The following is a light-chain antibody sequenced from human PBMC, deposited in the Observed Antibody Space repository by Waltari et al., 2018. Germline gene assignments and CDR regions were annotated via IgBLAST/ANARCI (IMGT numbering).Light chain of an antibody. CDR1: QSVLYSSNNKNY. V-gene: IGKV4-1*01. CDR2: WAC. Sequence: DIVMTQSPDSLAVSLGERATINCKSSQSVLYSSNNKNYLAWYQQKPGQPPKLLIYWACTRESGVPDRFSGSGSGTDFTLTISSLQAEDVAVYYCQQYYSTPPTWTFGQGTKVEIK. CDR3: QQYYSTPPTWT. J-gene: IGKJ1*01.